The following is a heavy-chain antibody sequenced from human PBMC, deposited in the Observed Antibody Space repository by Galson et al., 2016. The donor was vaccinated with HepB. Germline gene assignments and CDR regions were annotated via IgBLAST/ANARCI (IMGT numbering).Heavy chain of an antibody. CDR3: ARQRNHDFWSAYRMHDPLDI. Sequence: SLRLSCAASGFTVSSNHMGWVRQAPGKGLEWVSLIYSGGTTYYADSVKGRFTISRDNSKNTLYLQMNTLRTEATAVYYCARQRNHDFWSAYRMHDPLDIWGQGTMVTVSS. CDR2: IYSGGTT. J-gene: IGHJ3*02. CDR1: GFTVSSNH. V-gene: IGHV3-66*02. D-gene: IGHD3-3*01.